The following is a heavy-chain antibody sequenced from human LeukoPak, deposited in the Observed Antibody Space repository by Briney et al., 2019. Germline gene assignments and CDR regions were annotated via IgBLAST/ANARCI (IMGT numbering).Heavy chain of an antibody. V-gene: IGHV1-8*01. CDR2: MNPNSGNT. J-gene: IGHJ4*02. CDR1: GYTFTSYD. D-gene: IGHD2/OR15-2a*01. CDR3: ARVSRRGYYFDY. Sequence: ASVKVSCXASGYTFTSYDINWVRQATGQGLEWMGWMNPNSGNTGYAQKFQGRVTMTRNTSISTAYMELSSLRSEDTAVYYCARVSRRGYYFDYWGQGTLVTVSS.